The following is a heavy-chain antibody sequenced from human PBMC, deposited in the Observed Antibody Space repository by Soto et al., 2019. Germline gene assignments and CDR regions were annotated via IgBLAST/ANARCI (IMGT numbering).Heavy chain of an antibody. J-gene: IGHJ4*02. CDR2: ISAHNGNT. V-gene: IGHV1-18*01. Sequence: QVHLVQSGAEVKKPGASVKVSCKGSGYAFTTYGITWVRQAPGQGLEWMGWISAHNGNTNYAQKLQGRVTVTRDTSTGTAYMELRGSRSDDTAVYYRARGTYRDYWGQGAQVTGSS. D-gene: IGHD2-2*01. CDR3: ARGTYRDY. CDR1: GYAFTTYG.